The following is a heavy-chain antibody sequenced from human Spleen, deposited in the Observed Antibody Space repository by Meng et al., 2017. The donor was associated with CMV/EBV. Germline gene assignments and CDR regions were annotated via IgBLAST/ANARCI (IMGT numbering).Heavy chain of an antibody. Sequence: GESLKISCAASGFTFRSYGMNWVRQAPGKGLDWVSYISSGGTIYFADSVKGRFTISRDNAKNSLYMQMNSLRAEDTAIYYCAREEDDAFDIWGQGTMVTVSS. CDR1: GFTFRSYG. CDR2: ISSGGTI. V-gene: IGHV3-48*03. J-gene: IGHJ3*02. CDR3: AREEDDAFDI.